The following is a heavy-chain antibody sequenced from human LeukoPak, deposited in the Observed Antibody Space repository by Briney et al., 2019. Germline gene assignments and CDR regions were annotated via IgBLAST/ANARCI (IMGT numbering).Heavy chain of an antibody. D-gene: IGHD6-19*01. J-gene: IGHJ4*02. CDR1: VGSISTYY. Sequence: SETLSLTCTVSVGSISTYYWSWIRQPPGKGLEWIGYINHSGSTNNTPSLKSRVTISVDTSKNQFSLNLSSVTAADTAVYYCARSERYNSGWYFYFDYWGQGTLVTVSS. CDR3: ARSERYNSGWYFYFDY. V-gene: IGHV4-59*01. CDR2: INHSGST.